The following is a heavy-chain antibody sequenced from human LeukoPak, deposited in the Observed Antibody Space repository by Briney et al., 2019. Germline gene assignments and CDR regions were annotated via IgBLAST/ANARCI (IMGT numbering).Heavy chain of an antibody. CDR3: AKATYYYDSSGFWGDY. CDR1: GFTLSSYG. J-gene: IGHJ4*02. Sequence: GGSLRLSCAASGFTLSSYGMHWVRQAPGKGLEWVAVISYDGSNKYYADSVKGRFTISRDNSKNTLYLQMNSLRAEDTAVYYCAKATYYYDSSGFWGDYWGQGTLVTVSS. CDR2: ISYDGSNK. V-gene: IGHV3-30*18. D-gene: IGHD3-22*01.